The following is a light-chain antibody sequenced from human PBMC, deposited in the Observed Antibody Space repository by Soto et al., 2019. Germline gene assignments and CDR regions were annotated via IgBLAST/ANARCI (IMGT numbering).Light chain of an antibody. CDR2: DAS. CDR1: QSVSSN. Sequence: EIVMTQSPATQSVSPGERATLSCRASQSVSSNLAWYQQRPGQAPRLLIYDASYRATDMPTRFSGSGSGTDFTLIISSLEPEAFAVYYCQQRRSWPPTITFGQGTRLEIK. J-gene: IGKJ5*01. CDR3: QQRRSWPPTIT. V-gene: IGKV3-11*01.